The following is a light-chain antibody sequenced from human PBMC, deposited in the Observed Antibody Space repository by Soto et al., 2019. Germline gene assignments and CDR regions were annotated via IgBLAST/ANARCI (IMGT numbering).Light chain of an antibody. CDR1: QDISNY. CDR2: DTS. CDR3: QQYNLYST. V-gene: IGKV1-33*01. J-gene: IGKJ1*01. Sequence: DIQMTQSPSSLSASVGDRVTITCQASQDISNYLNWYQQKPGKAPKLLIYDTSNLETGVPSRFSGSGSGTEFTLTISSLQPDDFATYYCQQYNLYSTFGQGTKVEIK.